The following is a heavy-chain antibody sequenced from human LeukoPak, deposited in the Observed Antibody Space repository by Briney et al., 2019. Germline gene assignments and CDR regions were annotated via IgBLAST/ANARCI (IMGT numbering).Heavy chain of an antibody. Sequence: GGSLRLSCAASGFTLSDYYMSWIRQAPGKGLEWVSYISSSGSTIYYADSVKGRFTISRDNAKNSLYLQMNSLRVEDTAVYYCTSLSGFYRSFWGQGIRVTVSS. J-gene: IGHJ4*02. D-gene: IGHD6-25*01. CDR2: ISSSGSTI. V-gene: IGHV3-11*04. CDR3: TSLSGFYRSF. CDR1: GFTLSDYY.